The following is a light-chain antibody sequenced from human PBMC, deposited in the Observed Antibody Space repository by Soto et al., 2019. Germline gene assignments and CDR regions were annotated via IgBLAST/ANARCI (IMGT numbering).Light chain of an antibody. CDR1: SSDVGAYNY. J-gene: IGLJ1*01. CDR3: CSYAGSYTYV. Sequence: QSALTQPRSVSGSPGQSVTISCTGTSSDVGAYNYVSWYQQHPGKAPKLMIYDVSKRPSGVPDRFSGSKSGNTASLTISGLQAEHEADYYCCSYAGSYTYVVGTGTKLTV. V-gene: IGLV2-11*01. CDR2: DVS.